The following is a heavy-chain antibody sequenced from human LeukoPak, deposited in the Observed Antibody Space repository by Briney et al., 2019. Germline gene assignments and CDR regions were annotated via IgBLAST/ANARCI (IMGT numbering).Heavy chain of an antibody. CDR1: VYTFSNFD. CDR3: TRAIRHQLLSDY. D-gene: IGHD2-2*01. J-gene: IGHJ4*02. V-gene: IGHV1-8*01. Sequence: GASVKVSCKASVYTFSNFDINWVRQATGQGPEWMGWMNPESGNTGYAQKFQGRVTMTRDSSKSTAYMELISLRFEDTAIYYCTRAIRHQLLSDYWGQGTLVTVPS. CDR2: MNPESGNT.